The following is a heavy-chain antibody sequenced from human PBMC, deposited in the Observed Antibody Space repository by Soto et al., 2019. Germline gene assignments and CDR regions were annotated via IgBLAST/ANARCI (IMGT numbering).Heavy chain of an antibody. CDR1: GYTFTSYG. V-gene: IGHV1-18*01. Sequence: QVHLVQSGAEVKKPGASVKVSCKGSGYTFTSYGITWVRQAPGQGLEWMGWISARNGDTDYAQKLQGRVTVTRDTSTSTAYMELRSLRSDDTSVYYWARGRYGDYWGQGALFTVSS. CDR2: ISARNGDT. D-gene: IGHD1-1*01. CDR3: ARGRYGDY. J-gene: IGHJ4*02.